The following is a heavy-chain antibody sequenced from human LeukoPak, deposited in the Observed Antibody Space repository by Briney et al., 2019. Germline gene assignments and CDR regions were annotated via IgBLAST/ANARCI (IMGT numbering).Heavy chain of an antibody. J-gene: IGHJ4*02. V-gene: IGHV3-30*18. CDR3: ANTYSSSLGFDY. Sequence: GGSLRLSCAASGFTFSSYGMHWVRQAPGKGLEWVAVISYDGSNKYYADSVKGRFTISRDNSKNTLYLQMNSLRAEDTAVYYCANTYSSSLGFDYWGQGTLVTVSS. D-gene: IGHD6-6*01. CDR1: GFTFSSYG. CDR2: ISYDGSNK.